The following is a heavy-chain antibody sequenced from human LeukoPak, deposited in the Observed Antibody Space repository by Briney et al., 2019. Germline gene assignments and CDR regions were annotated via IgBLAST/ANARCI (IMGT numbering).Heavy chain of an antibody. CDR1: GFTFSSYA. D-gene: IGHD3-3*01. CDR3: ARVYEYYDFWSGYTI. Sequence: GGSLRLSCAASGFTFSSYAMSWVRQAPGKGLEWVSAISGSGGSTYYADSVKGRFTISRDNSKNTLYLQMNSLRAEDTAVYYCARVYEYYDFWSGYTIWGQGTLVTVSS. V-gene: IGHV3-23*01. CDR2: ISGSGGST. J-gene: IGHJ4*02.